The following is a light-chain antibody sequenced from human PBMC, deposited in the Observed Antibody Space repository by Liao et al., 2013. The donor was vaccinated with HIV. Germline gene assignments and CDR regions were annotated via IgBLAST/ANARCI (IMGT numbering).Light chain of an antibody. J-gene: IGLJ3*02. CDR3: YSATDNWV. CDR1: ELGNKN. V-gene: IGLV3-1*01. Sequence: SFELTQPPSVSVSPGQTASVTCSGDELGNKNICWYHQRPGQSPVLVISEDDKRPSGIPERFSGSSSGTTVTLTIRGAQVEDEADYYCYSATDNWVFGGGTRLTVL. CDR2: EDD.